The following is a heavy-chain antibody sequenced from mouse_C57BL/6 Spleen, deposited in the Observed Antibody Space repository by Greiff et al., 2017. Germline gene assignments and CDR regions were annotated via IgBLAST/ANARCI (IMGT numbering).Heavy chain of an antibody. CDR3: ARSGILWLRKDY. D-gene: IGHD2-2*01. CDR2: IYPRSGNT. CDR1: GYTFTSYG. J-gene: IGHJ2*01. V-gene: IGHV1-81*01. Sequence: QVQLQQSGAELARPGASVKLSCKASGYTFTSYGISWVKQRTGQGLEWIGEIYPRSGNTYYNEKFKGKATLTADKSSSTAYMELRSLTSEDSAVYVCARSGILWLRKDYWGQGTTLTVSS.